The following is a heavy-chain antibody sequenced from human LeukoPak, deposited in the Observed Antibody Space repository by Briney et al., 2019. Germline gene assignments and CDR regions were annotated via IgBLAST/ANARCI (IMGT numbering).Heavy chain of an antibody. J-gene: IGHJ4*02. CDR3: AKLLTTVTTPYFDY. Sequence: GGSLRLSCAASGFTFSSYAMSWVRQAPGKGLEWVSAISGSGGSTYYADSVKGRFTISRDKSKYTLYLQMNSLRAEDTAVYYCAKLLTTVTTPYFDYWGQGTLVTVSS. CDR1: GFTFSSYA. CDR2: ISGSGGST. V-gene: IGHV3-23*01. D-gene: IGHD4-17*01.